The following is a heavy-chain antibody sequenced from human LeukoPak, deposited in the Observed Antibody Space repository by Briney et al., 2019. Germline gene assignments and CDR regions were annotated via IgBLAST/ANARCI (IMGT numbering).Heavy chain of an antibody. Sequence: SETLSLTCIVSGGSISSGDYYWSWIRQPPGKGLEWIGYIYYSGSTYYNPSLKSRVTISVDTSKNQFSLKLSSVTAADTAVYYCARGRLHYDFWSDLQAGMDVWGQGTTVTVSS. CDR3: ARGRLHYDFWSDLQAGMDV. CDR1: GGSISSGDYY. J-gene: IGHJ6*02. V-gene: IGHV4-30-4*01. D-gene: IGHD3-3*01. CDR2: IYYSGST.